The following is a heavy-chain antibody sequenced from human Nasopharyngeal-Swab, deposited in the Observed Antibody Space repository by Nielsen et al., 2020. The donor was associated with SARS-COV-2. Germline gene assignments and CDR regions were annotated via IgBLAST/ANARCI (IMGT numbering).Heavy chain of an antibody. CDR3: ARERGSSWYHFDY. D-gene: IGHD6-13*01. CDR2: ISSSSSYI. Sequence: RQSPGQGLEWVSSISSSSSYIYYADSVKGRFTISRDNAKNSLYLQMNSLRAEDTAVYYCARERGSSWYHFDYWGQGTLVTVSS. J-gene: IGHJ4*02. V-gene: IGHV3-21*01.